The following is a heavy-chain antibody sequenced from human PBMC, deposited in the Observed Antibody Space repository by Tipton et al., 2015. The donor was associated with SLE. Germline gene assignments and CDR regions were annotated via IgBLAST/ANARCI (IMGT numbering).Heavy chain of an antibody. D-gene: IGHD2-15*01. CDR1: GGSFSGYF. CDR3: ARGILGYCSGASCYRFDP. J-gene: IGHJ5*02. Sequence: TLSLTCGVYGGSFSGYFWSWIRQAPGRGLEWIGEINHSGSTKYNPSLKSRVTISVDTSNNQFSLKLTSVTAADTAVYYCARGILGYCSGASCYRFDPWGQGTRVTVSS. V-gene: IGHV4-34*01. CDR2: INHSGST.